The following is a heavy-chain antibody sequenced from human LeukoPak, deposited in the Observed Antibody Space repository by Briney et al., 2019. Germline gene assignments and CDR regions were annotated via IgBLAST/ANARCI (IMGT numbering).Heavy chain of an antibody. Sequence: ASVKVSCKASGYTFTGYYMHWVRQAPGQGLEWMGWINPNSGGTNYAQKFQGRVTMTRDTSISTAYMELSSLRSEDTAVYYCASNKECSNIRCYNGAFNIWGQGTIVTVSS. CDR1: GYTFTGYY. CDR2: INPNSGGT. D-gene: IGHD2-2*01. J-gene: IGHJ3*02. CDR3: ASNKECSNIRCYNGAFNI. V-gene: IGHV1-2*02.